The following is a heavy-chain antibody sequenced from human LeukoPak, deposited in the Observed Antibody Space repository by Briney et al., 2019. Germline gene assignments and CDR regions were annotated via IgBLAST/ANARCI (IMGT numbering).Heavy chain of an antibody. D-gene: IGHD3-10*01. V-gene: IGHV4-30-2*01. Sequence: SETLSLTCAVSGGSISSGGYSWSWIRQPPGKGLEWIGYIYHSGSTYYNQSLKSRVTISVDRSKNQFSLKLSSVTAADTAVYYCARSTPASGADYYYGMDVWGQGTTVTVSS. CDR2: IYHSGST. CDR1: GGSISSGGYS. J-gene: IGHJ6*02. CDR3: ARSTPASGADYYYGMDV.